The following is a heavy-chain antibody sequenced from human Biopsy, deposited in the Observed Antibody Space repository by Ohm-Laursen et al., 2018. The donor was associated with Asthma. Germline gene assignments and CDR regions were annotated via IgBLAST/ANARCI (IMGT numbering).Heavy chain of an antibody. CDR1: GGSISSNFYY. V-gene: IGHV4-39*01. CDR3: ARQKLVAAEGPFEV. D-gene: IGHD1-26*01. CDR2: IYKRGQL. J-gene: IGHJ3*01. Sequence: SDTLSLTCTVSGGSISSNFYYWGGIRQPPGKGLEWIGSIYKRGQLYYNLSLKSRVTISVDTSKNQFSPQLRSVTAADTAVYYCARQKLVAAEGPFEVWGQGTMVIASS.